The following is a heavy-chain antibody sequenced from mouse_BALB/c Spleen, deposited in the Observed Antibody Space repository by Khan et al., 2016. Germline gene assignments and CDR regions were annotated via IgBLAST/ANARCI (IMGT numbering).Heavy chain of an antibody. CDR2: ISSGSSTI. J-gene: IGHJ2*01. V-gene: IGHV5-17*02. CDR1: GFTFSRFG. Sequence: EVELVASGGGLVQPGGSRKLSCAASGFTFSRFGMHWVRQAQEKGLEWVAYISSGSSTIYYADTLKGRFTISRDNTKNALFLQLTSLRSEDTAMYYCARGDYWGQGTTLTVTS. CDR3: ARGDY.